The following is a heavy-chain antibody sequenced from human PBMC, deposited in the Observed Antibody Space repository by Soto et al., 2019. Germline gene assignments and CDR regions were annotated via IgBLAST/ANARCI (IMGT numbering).Heavy chain of an antibody. V-gene: IGHV1-69*01. CDR1: GGTFNSYD. CDR3: ARLSRLNYYDTSVFFKDNWFDT. Sequence: QVQLVQSGAEVKKPGSSMKVSCKASGGTFNSYDINWVRQAPGQGLEWMGGIIPIVETPKYAQKFQGRVTITADESTNTVYMELSSLRSEDTAMYYCARLSRLNYYDTSVFFKDNWFDTWGQGTLVTVSS. J-gene: IGHJ5*02. D-gene: IGHD3-22*01. CDR2: IIPIVETP.